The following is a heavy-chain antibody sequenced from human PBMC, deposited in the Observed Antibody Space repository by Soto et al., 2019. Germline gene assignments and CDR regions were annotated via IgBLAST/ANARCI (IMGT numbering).Heavy chain of an antibody. D-gene: IGHD1-26*01. CDR1: GFTFSNYG. V-gene: IGHV3-33*01. J-gene: IGHJ5*02. CDR2: IWEDGSNK. Sequence: QVQLVESGGGVVQPGRSLRLSCAASGFTFSNYGMHWVRQAPGKGLEWVAVIWEDGSNKYYADSVKDRFTISRDNSKNTLYLQMDSLGAEETAVYYCARDQSGSYPYNWFDPWGQGTLVTVSS. CDR3: ARDQSGSYPYNWFDP.